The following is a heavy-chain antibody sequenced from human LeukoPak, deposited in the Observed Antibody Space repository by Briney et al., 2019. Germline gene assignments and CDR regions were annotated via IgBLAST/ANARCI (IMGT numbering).Heavy chain of an antibody. CDR1: GFTFSSYS. V-gene: IGHV3-21*01. Sequence: GGSLRLSCAASGFTFSSYSMNWVRQAPGKGLEWVSSISSSSSYIYYADSVKGRFTISRDNAKNSLYLQMNSLRAEDTAVYYCARDQTGGYSSGWYARSVDYWGQGTLVTVSS. CDR2: ISSSSSYI. D-gene: IGHD6-19*01. J-gene: IGHJ4*02. CDR3: ARDQTGGYSSGWYARSVDY.